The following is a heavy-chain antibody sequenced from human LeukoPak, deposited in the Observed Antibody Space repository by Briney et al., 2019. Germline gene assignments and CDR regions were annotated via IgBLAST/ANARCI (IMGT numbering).Heavy chain of an antibody. Sequence: PSQTLSLTCTVSGGSISSGGYYWSWIRQPPGKGLEWIGYIYHSGSTYYNPSLKSRVTISVDRSKNQFSLKLSSVTAADTAVYYCARGGRQLLFGYWYFDLWGRGTLVTVSS. D-gene: IGHD2-2*01. CDR2: IYHSGST. V-gene: IGHV4-30-2*01. J-gene: IGHJ2*01. CDR1: GGSISSGGYY. CDR3: ARGGRQLLFGYWYFDL.